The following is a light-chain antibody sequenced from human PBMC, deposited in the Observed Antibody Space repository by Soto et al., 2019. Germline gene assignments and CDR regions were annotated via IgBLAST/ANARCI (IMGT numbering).Light chain of an antibody. J-gene: IGKJ2*01. CDR2: DAS. CDR3: QQYNSYVYT. Sequence: DIQMTQSPSTLSASVGDRVTITCRASQSISSWLAWYQQKPGKAPKLLIYDASSLESGVPSRFSGSGSGTECTLTISSLQPDDFATYYCQQYNSYVYTFGQGTKLEIQ. CDR1: QSISSW. V-gene: IGKV1-5*01.